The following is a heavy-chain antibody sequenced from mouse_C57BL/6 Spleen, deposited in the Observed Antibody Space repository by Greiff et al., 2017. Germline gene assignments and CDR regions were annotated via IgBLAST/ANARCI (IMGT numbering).Heavy chain of an antibody. J-gene: IGHJ3*01. Sequence: VQLQQSGAELVRPGASVKLSCTASGFNIQDDYMHWVKQRPEQGLELIGCIDPENGDTEYASTFQGKAIITADTSSNTSYLQRSRLTSEATADYSGTYLGLDSAGRVGYWGQGTLVTVSA. D-gene: IGHD3-2*02. CDR1: GFNIQDDY. CDR3: TYLGLDSAGRVGY. CDR2: IDPENGDT. V-gene: IGHV14-4*01.